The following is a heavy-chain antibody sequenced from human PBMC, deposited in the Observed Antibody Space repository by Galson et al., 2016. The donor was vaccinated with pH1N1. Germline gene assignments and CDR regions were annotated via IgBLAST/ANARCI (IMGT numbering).Heavy chain of an antibody. V-gene: IGHV3-48*01. CDR1: KFTFSSYS. CDR2: ISLSSSAI. CDR3: ARGLKIINQNVAIRWGFDS. D-gene: IGHD4-23*01. J-gene: IGHJ4*02. Sequence: SLRLSCAASKFTFSSYSMHWVRQAPGKGLQWISYISLSSSAIFYADSVKGRFTISRDNAKKSWYLQMNSLRAGDTAVYFCARGLKIINQNVAIRWGFDSWGRGTQVMVSS.